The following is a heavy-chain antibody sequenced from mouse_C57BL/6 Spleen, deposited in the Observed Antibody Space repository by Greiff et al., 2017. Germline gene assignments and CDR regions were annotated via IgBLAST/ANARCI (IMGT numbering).Heavy chain of an antibody. Sequence: VTLQESGPELVKPGASVKISCKASGYAFSSSWMNWVKQGPGKGLEWIGRIYPGDGDTNYNGKFKGKATLTADKSSSTAYMQLSSLTSEDSAVYFCARDYYYAMDYWGQGTSVTVSS. CDR3: ARDYYYAMDY. CDR1: GYAFSSSW. CDR2: IYPGDGDT. J-gene: IGHJ4*01. V-gene: IGHV1-82*01.